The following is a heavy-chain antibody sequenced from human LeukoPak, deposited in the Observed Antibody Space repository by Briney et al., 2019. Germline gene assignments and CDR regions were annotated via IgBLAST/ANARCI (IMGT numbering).Heavy chain of an antibody. CDR1: GGSFSGYY. Sequence: PSETLSLTCAVYGGSFSGYYWSWIRQPPGKGLEWIGEINHSGSTNYNPSLKSRVTISVDTSKNQFSLKLSSVTAADTAVYYCARRVYSSGCLWGQGTLVTVSS. CDR3: ARRVYSSGCL. CDR2: INHSGST. J-gene: IGHJ4*02. V-gene: IGHV4-34*01. D-gene: IGHD6-19*01.